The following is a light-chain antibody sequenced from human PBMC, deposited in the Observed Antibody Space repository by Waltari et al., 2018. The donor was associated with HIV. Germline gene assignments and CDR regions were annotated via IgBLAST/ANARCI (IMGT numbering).Light chain of an antibody. Sequence: DINMTQSPSYLSASVGDRVTITCLASQNIINYLNWYHQSPGKAPKLLIFHASALQNGVSSRFSGSGSGTEFTLSIAGLQPDDFGTYSCQQTFSPPRTFGPGT. CDR3: QQTFSPPRT. CDR2: HAS. V-gene: IGKV1-39*01. J-gene: IGKJ3*01. CDR1: QNIINY.